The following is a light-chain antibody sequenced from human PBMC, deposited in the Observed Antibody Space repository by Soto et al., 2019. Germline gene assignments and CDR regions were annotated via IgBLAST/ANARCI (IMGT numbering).Light chain of an antibody. V-gene: IGKV3-20*01. Sequence: EIVLTQSPVTLSLSPGERATLSCRASQSVSISYLAWYQQRPGQAPRLLIYGASSRATGIPDRFSGSGSGTDFTLTINRLEPEDFAVYYCQQYDSSPPFALTFGGGTKV. CDR3: QQYDSSPPFALT. CDR1: QSVSISY. CDR2: GAS. J-gene: IGKJ4*01.